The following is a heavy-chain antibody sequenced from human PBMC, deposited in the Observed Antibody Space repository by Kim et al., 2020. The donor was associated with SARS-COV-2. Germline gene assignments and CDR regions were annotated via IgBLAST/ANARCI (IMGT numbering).Heavy chain of an antibody. CDR2: ISGRGGDT. Sequence: GGSLRLSCAASGFAFSSYSMAWVRLAPGKGLAWVSIISGRGGDTYFADSVKGRFTISRDNSKNTLDLQMNSLRVDDMAVYCCSKGGSAVTKRHFYSWV. D-gene: IGHD4-17*01. J-gene: IGHJ5*01. V-gene: IGHV3-23*01. CDR3: SKGGSAVTKRHFYS. CDR1: GFAFSSYS.